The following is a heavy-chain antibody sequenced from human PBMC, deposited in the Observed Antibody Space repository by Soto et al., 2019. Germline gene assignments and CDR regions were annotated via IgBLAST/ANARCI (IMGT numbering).Heavy chain of an antibody. V-gene: IGHV1-69*13. Sequence: SLKVSCKASGGTFSSSAISWVRQAPGQGLEWMGGIIPIFGTANYAQKFQGRVTITADESTRTAYMELSSLRSEDTAVYYCARDGTLYDSSGYYYIYWGQGTLVTVSS. CDR3: ARDGTLYDSSGYYYIY. CDR2: IIPIFGTA. J-gene: IGHJ4*02. CDR1: GGTFSSSA. D-gene: IGHD3-22*01.